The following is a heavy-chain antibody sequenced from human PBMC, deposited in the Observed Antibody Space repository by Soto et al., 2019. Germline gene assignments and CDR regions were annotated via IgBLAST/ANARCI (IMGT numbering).Heavy chain of an antibody. CDR3: ARAGDTMVRGVIIMNYYGMDV. D-gene: IGHD3-10*01. J-gene: IGHJ6*02. CDR2: IHHSGTT. CDR1: GYSISSGYY. Sequence: LSLTCAVSGYSISSGYYWGWIRQPPGKGLEWIGNIHHSGTTYYNPSLKSRVTISIDRSKNQFSLKLISVTAADTAVYYCARAGDTMVRGVIIMNYYGMDVWGQGTTVTVSS. V-gene: IGHV4-38-2*01.